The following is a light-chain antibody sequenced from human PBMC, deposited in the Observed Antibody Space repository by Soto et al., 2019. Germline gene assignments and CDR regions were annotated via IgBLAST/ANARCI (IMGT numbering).Light chain of an antibody. CDR3: SSYTSTSTWM. CDR1: SSDVGGYNY. J-gene: IGLJ3*02. Sequence: QSALTQPASVSGSPGQSXTISCTGTSSDVGGYNYVSWYQHHPGKAPKVMIYDVTSRPSGVSNRFSGSKSGNTASLTISGLQAEDEADYYCSSYTSTSTWMFGGGTKVTVL. CDR2: DVT. V-gene: IGLV2-14*03.